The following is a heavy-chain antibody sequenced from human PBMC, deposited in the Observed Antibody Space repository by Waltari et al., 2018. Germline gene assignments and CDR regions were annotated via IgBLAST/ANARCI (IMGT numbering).Heavy chain of an antibody. J-gene: IGHJ4*02. CDR1: GGSFSGYY. D-gene: IGHD2-15*01. CDR3: ARGNRWSNGPPFNY. CDR2: INHSGST. Sequence: QVQLQQWGAGLLKPSETLSLTCAVYGGSFSGYYWSWIRQPPGKGLEWIGEINHSGSTNYNPSLKIRVTISVDTSKNQCSLKLSSVTAADTAVYYCARGNRWSNGPPFNYWGQGTLVTVSS. V-gene: IGHV4-34*01.